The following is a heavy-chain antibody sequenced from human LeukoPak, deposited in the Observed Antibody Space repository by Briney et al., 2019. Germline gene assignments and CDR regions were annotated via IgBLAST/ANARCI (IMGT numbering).Heavy chain of an antibody. V-gene: IGHV4-59*08. J-gene: IGHJ4*02. D-gene: IGHD1-26*01. CDR3: AFYSAPGGWGVFDF. Sequence: SETLSLTCTVSGGSIRNYYLSWIRQPPGGRLEWIGYIYGSGNTKYNPSLKSRVSISLDMSRNQFSLKMTSVTAADTAFYYCAFYSAPGGWGVFDFWGQGALVTVSS. CDR1: GGSIRNYY. CDR2: IYGSGNT.